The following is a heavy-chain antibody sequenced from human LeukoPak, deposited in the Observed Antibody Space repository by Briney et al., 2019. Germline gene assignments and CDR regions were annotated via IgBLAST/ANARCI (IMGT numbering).Heavy chain of an antibody. J-gene: IGHJ4*02. D-gene: IGHD5-12*01. V-gene: IGHV3-23*01. CDR3: ARNENSGWGYFDY. CDR1: RLTFNSYA. CDR2: IGGSNGIT. Sequence: GGSLRLSCAASRLTFNSYAMSWVRQAPGKGLEWVSVIGGSNGITFYVGSVKGRFTISRDNSKDTLYLQMNSLRAEDTAVYYCARNENSGWGYFDYWGQGTLVTVSS.